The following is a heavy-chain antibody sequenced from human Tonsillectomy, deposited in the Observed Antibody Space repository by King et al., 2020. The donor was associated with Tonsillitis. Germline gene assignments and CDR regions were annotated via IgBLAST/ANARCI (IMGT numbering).Heavy chain of an antibody. Sequence: VQLVESGGGLVQPGRSLRLSCTASGFTFGDYAMNWVRQAPGKGLEWVGFIRSKVYGGTTEYAASVKGRFTISRDDSKTIAYLQMNSLKTEDTAVYFCTRIITGTTPDYWGQGTLVTVSS. CDR1: GFTFGDYA. CDR2: IRSKVYGGTT. D-gene: IGHD1-7*01. V-gene: IGHV3-49*04. J-gene: IGHJ4*02. CDR3: TRIITGTTPDY.